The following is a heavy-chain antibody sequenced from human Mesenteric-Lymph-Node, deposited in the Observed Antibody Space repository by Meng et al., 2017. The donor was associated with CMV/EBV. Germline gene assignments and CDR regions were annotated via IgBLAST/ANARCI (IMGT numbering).Heavy chain of an antibody. CDR1: GFTFSSYA. CDR2: ISYDGSNK. CDR3: ARTAGVGRLDY. J-gene: IGHJ4*02. Sequence: GGSLRLSCAASGFTFSSYAMHWVRQAPGKGLEWVAVISYDGSNKYYADSVKGRFTISRDNSKNTLYLQMNGLRAEDTAVYYCARTAGVGRLDYWGQGTLVTVSS. V-gene: IGHV3-30*04. D-gene: IGHD3-10*01.